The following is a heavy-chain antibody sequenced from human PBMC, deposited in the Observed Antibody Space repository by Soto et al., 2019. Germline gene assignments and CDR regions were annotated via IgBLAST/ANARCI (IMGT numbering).Heavy chain of an antibody. V-gene: IGHV3-30*18. CDR2: ISHSGTSK. J-gene: IGHJ5*02. D-gene: IGHD6-19*01. CDR3: AKDWGSSGWFNWFNP. CDR1: GFTVATTG. Sequence: QVQLVESGGGVVQPGESLQVACAASGFTVATTGMHWVRQPPGKGLEWVAMISHSGTSKVYIDSVQGRITISRDNARNNLYLQMSSLRPEDTAIYYCAKDWGSSGWFNWFNPWGQGVLVTVSS.